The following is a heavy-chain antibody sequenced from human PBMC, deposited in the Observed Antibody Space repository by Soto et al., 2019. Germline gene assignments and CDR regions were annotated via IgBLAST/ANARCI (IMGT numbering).Heavy chain of an antibody. D-gene: IGHD1-1*01. CDR2: ISWNSGST. J-gene: IGHJ4*02. V-gene: IGHV3-9*01. Sequence: DLEWVSGISWNSGSTDYAASVKGRFIISRDNARNSLYLQMNSLRPEDTALYYCARDTDSDTWNDPFDYWGQGALVIVS. CDR3: ARDTDSDTWNDPFDY.